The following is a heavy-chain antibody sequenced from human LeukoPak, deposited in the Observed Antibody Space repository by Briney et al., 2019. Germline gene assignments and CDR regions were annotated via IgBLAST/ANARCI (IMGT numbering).Heavy chain of an antibody. CDR3: AKDLMRDRWFGES. V-gene: IGHV3-30*02. D-gene: IGHD3-10*01. Sequence: GGSLRLSCGASGFTFSYYGMHWVRQAPGKGLEWVAFIRFDGNDKYYAESVKGRFTISKDTSRNTLYLQMNSLRPEDTAMYYCAKDLMRDRWFGESWGQGTQVTVSS. CDR1: GFTFSYYG. CDR2: IRFDGNDK. J-gene: IGHJ5*02.